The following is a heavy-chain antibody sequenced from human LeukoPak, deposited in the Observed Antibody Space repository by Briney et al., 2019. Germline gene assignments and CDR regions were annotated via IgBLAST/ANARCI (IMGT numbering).Heavy chain of an antibody. CDR2: INWNGGST. J-gene: IGHJ4*02. Sequence: GGSLRLSCAASGFTFDDYGMSWVRQAPGKGLEWVSGINWNGGSTCYADSVKGRFTISRDNAKSSLYLQMNSLRAEDTALYYCARGRGITMIVVVPYYFDYWGQGTLVTVSS. V-gene: IGHV3-20*04. CDR3: ARGRGITMIVVVPYYFDY. CDR1: GFTFDDYG. D-gene: IGHD3-22*01.